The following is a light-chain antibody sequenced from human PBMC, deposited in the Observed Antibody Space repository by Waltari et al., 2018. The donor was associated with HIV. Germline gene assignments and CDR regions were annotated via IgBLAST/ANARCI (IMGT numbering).Light chain of an antibody. CDR1: QSLLYIYNNKNL. Sequence: DIVMTQSPDSLAVSLGERATINCKSSQSLLYIYNNKNLLAWYQQKPVQPPKLLIYWASTRESGVPDRFSGSGAGTDFTLTISGLQAEDVAVYYCHQYHDTPLTFGGGTKVEIK. CDR3: HQYHDTPLT. CDR2: WAS. V-gene: IGKV4-1*01. J-gene: IGKJ4*01.